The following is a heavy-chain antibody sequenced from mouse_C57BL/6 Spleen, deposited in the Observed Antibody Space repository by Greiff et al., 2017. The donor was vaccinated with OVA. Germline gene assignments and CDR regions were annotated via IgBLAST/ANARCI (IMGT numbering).Heavy chain of an antibody. Sequence: EVQLQESGPGLVKPYQSLSLTCSVTGYSITSGYYWNWIRQFPGNKLEWMGYISYDGSNNYNPSLKNRISITRDTSKNQFFLKLNSVTTEDTATYYCARIDGYPYYYAMDYWGQGTSVTVSS. D-gene: IGHD2-3*01. J-gene: IGHJ4*01. CDR1: GYSITSGYY. CDR3: ARIDGYPYYYAMDY. V-gene: IGHV3-6*01. CDR2: ISYDGSN.